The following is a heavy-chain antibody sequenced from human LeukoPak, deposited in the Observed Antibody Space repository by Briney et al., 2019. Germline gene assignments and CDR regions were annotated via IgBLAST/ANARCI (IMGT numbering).Heavy chain of an antibody. D-gene: IGHD4-17*01. J-gene: IGHJ4*02. CDR1: GFTFSSYE. CDR3: ARVDYGDYYADY. CDR2: ISSSGSTI. V-gene: IGHV3-48*03. Sequence: PGGSLRLSCAASGFTFSSYEMNWVLQAPGKGLEWVSYISSSGSTIYYADSVKGRFTISRDNAKNSLYLQMNSLRAEDTAVYYCARVDYGDYYADYWGQGTLVTVTS.